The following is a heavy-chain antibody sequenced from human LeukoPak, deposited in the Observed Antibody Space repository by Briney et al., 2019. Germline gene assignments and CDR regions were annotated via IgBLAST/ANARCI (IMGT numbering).Heavy chain of an antibody. V-gene: IGHV5-51*01. CDR3: ARPSNPGGFHGFDI. D-gene: IGHD2-8*02. CDR2: VYPGDSDT. J-gene: IGHJ3*02. Sequence: GESLKISCRGSGYSFTTYWIAWVRQMPGKGLEWMGIVYPGDSDTKYSPSFQGQVTISADKSTSTAYLQWSSLKASDSAIYYCARPSNPGGFHGFDIWGQGTMVTVSS. CDR1: GYSFTTYW.